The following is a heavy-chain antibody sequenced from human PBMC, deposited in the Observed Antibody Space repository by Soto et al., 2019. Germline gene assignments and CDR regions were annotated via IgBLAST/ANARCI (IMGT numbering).Heavy chain of an antibody. D-gene: IGHD6-19*01. V-gene: IGHV1-24*01. CDR2: FDPEDGET. Sequence: ASVKVSCKVSGYTVSELSMQWVRQAPGKGLEWMGGFDPEDGETTYAQKFQGRVTMTEDTSTDTAYIELTSLRSEDTAVYYCARYFRGSGRYFFDYWGQGTLVTVYS. CDR3: ARYFRGSGRYFFDY. J-gene: IGHJ4*02. CDR1: GYTVSELS.